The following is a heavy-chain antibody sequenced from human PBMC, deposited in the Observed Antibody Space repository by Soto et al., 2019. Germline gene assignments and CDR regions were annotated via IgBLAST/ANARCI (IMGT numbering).Heavy chain of an antibody. J-gene: IGHJ5*02. CDR2: IGSRGETYAT. CDR3: TRHATYYDSSGYIGDWFDA. Sequence: PGGSLRLSCAASGFTFGASALQWVRQASGKGLEWLGRIGSRGETYATTYAASVKGRFTISRDDSKKTAYLQMNSLESEDTAVYHCTRHATYYDSSGYIGDWFDAWGQGT. D-gene: IGHD3-22*01. V-gene: IGHV3-73*01. CDR1: GFTFGASA.